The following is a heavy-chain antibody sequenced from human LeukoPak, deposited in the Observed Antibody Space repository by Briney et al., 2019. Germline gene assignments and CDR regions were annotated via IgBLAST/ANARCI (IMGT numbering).Heavy chain of an antibody. Sequence: PGGSLRLSCAASGFTFSTYGMHWVRQAPGKGLEWVAFIRYDGSNKYYAESVKGRFTISRDNSKNTLYLQMNSLRAEDTAVYYCAKGPDYGGNSIDYWGQGTLVTVSS. V-gene: IGHV3-30*02. CDR1: GFTFSTYG. J-gene: IGHJ4*02. D-gene: IGHD4-23*01. CDR2: IRYDGSNK. CDR3: AKGPDYGGNSIDY.